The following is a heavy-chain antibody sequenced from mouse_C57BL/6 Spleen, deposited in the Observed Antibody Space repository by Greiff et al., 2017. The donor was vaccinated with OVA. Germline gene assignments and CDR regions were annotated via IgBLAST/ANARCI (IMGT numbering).Heavy chain of an antibody. V-gene: IGHV3-6*01. CDR3: ARGGNYVLDWYFDV. D-gene: IGHD2-1*01. CDR1: GYSITSGYY. Sequence: EVKLQESGPGLVKPSQSLSLTCSVTGYSITSGYYWNWIRQFPGNKLEWMGYISYDGSNNYNPSLKNRISITRDTSKNQFFLKLNSVTTEDTATYYCARGGNYVLDWYFDVWGTGTTVTVSS. CDR2: ISYDGSN. J-gene: IGHJ1*03.